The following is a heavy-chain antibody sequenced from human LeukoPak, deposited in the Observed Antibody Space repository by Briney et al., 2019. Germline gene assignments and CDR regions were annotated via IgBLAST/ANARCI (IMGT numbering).Heavy chain of an antibody. Sequence: PGGSLRLSCAASGFTFSDYYMSWIRQAPGKGLEWISYISSSGSTIYYADSVKGRFTISRDNAKNSLYLQMNSLRAEDTAVYYCAREKVESRPKAVAGPNPDAFDIWGQGTMVTVSS. CDR1: GFTFSDYY. J-gene: IGHJ3*02. CDR2: ISSSGSTI. CDR3: AREKVESRPKAVAGPNPDAFDI. V-gene: IGHV3-11*04. D-gene: IGHD6-19*01.